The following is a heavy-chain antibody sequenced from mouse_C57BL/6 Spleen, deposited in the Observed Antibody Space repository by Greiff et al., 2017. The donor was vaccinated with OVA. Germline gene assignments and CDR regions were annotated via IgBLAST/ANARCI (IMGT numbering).Heavy chain of an antibody. Sequence: QLQQSGAELVKPGASVKLSCKASGYTFTSYWMQWVKQRPGQGLEWIGEIDPPDSYTNYNQKFKGKATLTVDTSSSTAYMQLSSLTSEDSAVYYCARSTMVGTFDYWGQGTTLTVSS. CDR2: IDPPDSYT. J-gene: IGHJ2*01. D-gene: IGHD2-2*01. CDR1: GYTFTSYW. CDR3: ARSTMVGTFDY. V-gene: IGHV1-50*01.